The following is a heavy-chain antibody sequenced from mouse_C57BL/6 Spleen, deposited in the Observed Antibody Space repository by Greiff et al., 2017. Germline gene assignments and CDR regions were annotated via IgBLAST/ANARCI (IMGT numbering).Heavy chain of an antibody. CDR1: GYSFTGYY. CDR3: ARRAQLRSYYFDY. Sequence: VQLQQSGPELVKPGASVKISCKASGYSFTGYYMNWVKQSPEQSLEWIGEINPSTGGTTYNQKFKAKATLTVDKSSSTAYMQLKSLTSEDSAVYYCARRAQLRSYYFDYWGQGTTLTVSS. D-gene: IGHD3-2*02. CDR2: INPSTGGT. J-gene: IGHJ2*01. V-gene: IGHV1-42*01.